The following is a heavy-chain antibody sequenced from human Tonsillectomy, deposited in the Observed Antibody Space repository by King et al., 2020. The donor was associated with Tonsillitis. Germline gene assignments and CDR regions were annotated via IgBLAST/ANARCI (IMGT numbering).Heavy chain of an antibody. CDR1: GYTFTSYG. Sequence: QLVQSGAEVKKPGASVMVSCKASGYTFTSYGISLVRQAPGQGLEWMGGISAYNGNTHYAQQLQGILTMTTDTSPSTAYMELRGLGSDDTAVYYCARDECSGGSCSSDAFDIWGQGTMGTVSS. CDR3: ARDECSGGSCSSDAFDI. D-gene: IGHD2-15*01. CDR2: ISAYNGNT. V-gene: IGHV1-18*01. J-gene: IGHJ3*02.